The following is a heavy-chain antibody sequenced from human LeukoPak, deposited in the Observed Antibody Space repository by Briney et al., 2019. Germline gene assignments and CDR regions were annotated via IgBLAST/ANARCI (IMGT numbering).Heavy chain of an antibody. D-gene: IGHD4-17*01. V-gene: IGHV3-23*01. Sequence: GGSLRLSCAASGFTFSSYGMSWVRQAPGKGLEWVSAISGSGGSTYYADSVKGRFTISRDNSKNTLYLQMNSLRAEDTAVYYCAKEWGDYGDYAQLYWGQGTLVTVSS. J-gene: IGHJ4*02. CDR3: AKEWGDYGDYAQLY. CDR2: ISGSGGST. CDR1: GFTFSSYG.